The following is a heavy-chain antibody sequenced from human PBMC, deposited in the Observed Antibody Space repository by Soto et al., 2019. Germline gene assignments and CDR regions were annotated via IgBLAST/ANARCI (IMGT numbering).Heavy chain of an antibody. D-gene: IGHD3-9*01. CDR2: INDRGSI. CDR3: ARESHDILTGPPWVWYFDL. J-gene: IGHJ2*01. Sequence: QVQLQQWGAGPLRPLETLSLTCGVSGGSFSGYYWAWIRQSPGKGLEWIGEINDRGSINYNPSLTSRVSISVDTSKNHYSLNLRSVTAADTAAYYCARESHDILTGPPWVWYFDLWGRGTLVTVSS. CDR1: GGSFSGYY. V-gene: IGHV4-34*01.